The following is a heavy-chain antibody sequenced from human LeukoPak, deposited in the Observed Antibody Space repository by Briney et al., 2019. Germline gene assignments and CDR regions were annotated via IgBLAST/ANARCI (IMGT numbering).Heavy chain of an antibody. J-gene: IGHJ3*02. CDR3: ARVEGYCSGGSCYGAFDI. Sequence: QPGGSLRLSCAASGFTFSSYAMHWVRQAPGKGLEYVSAISSNGGSTYYANSVKGRFTISRDNPKNTLYLQMGSLRAEDMAVYYCARVEGYCSGGSCYGAFDIWGQGTMVTVSS. CDR1: GFTFSSYA. D-gene: IGHD2-15*01. CDR2: ISSNGGST. V-gene: IGHV3-64*01.